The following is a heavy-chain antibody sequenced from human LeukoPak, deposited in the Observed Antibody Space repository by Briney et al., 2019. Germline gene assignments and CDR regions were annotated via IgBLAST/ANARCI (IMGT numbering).Heavy chain of an antibody. CDR2: IYHSGST. Sequence: SETLSLTCAVSGGSISSGGYSWSWIRQPPGKGLEWIGYIYHSGSTYYNPSLKSRVTISVDRSKNQFSLKLSSVTAADTAVYYCARAYYDILTGPPTFDYWGQGTLVTVSS. V-gene: IGHV4-30-2*01. CDR3: ARAYYDILTGPPTFDY. D-gene: IGHD3-9*01. J-gene: IGHJ4*02. CDR1: GGSISSGGYS.